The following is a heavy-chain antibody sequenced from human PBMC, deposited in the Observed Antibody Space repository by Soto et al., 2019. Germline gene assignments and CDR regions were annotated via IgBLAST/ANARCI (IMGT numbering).Heavy chain of an antibody. Sequence: SDTLXLTCSVSGVSLGSRFWRWIRQAPGKGPELVGYIYHTVNTNYNPALKSRVTISMDTSKNQLSLQLTSVTAADTAVYYCARLQYTVVTALDIWGQGTIVTVSS. CDR3: ARLQYTVVTALDI. CDR1: GVSLGSRF. CDR2: IYHTVNT. V-gene: IGHV4-59*11. J-gene: IGHJ3*02. D-gene: IGHD2-15*01.